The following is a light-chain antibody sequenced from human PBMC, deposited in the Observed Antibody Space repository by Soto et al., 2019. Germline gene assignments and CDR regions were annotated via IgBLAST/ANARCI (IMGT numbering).Light chain of an antibody. Sequence: EIVMTQSTATLSVCPGERATLSCRTSQSITRNLAWYQQSPGQAPRLLIYGASTRATGIPARFSGSGSGTDFTLTVSRLEPEDFAVYYCQQYGNSPAITFGQGTRLEI. CDR1: QSITRN. J-gene: IGKJ5*01. CDR3: QQYGNSPAIT. V-gene: IGKV3-15*01. CDR2: GAS.